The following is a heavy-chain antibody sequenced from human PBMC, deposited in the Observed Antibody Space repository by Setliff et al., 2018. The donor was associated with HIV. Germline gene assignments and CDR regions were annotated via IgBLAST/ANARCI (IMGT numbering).Heavy chain of an antibody. CDR2: IKASGGST. CDR1: GYTFTSNY. CDR3: ARDKYSSSENFDY. Sequence: VASVKVSCKASGYTFTSNYIHWVRQAPGQGLEWMGIIKASGGSTTYAQKLQGRVTMTRDTSTSTVYMELRSLRSDDTAVYYCARDKYSSSENFDYWGQGTLGTVSS. J-gene: IGHJ4*02. D-gene: IGHD6-6*01. V-gene: IGHV1-46*04.